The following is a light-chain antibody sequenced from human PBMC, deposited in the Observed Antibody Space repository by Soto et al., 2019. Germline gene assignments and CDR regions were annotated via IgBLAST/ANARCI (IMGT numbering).Light chain of an antibody. J-gene: IGKJ2*01. V-gene: IGKV1-6*01. CDR1: QGITND. Sequence: AIQMTQSPSSLSASVGDRVTITCRASQGITNDLGWYQQKPGKAPKLLIYSASSLQSGLPSRFSGSGSGPDFTLTSSILQPEDFATYYCLQDYNSPVTFGQGTKREIK. CDR2: SAS. CDR3: LQDYNSPVT.